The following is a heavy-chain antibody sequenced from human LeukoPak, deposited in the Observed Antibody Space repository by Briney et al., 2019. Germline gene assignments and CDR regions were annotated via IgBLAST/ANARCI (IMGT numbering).Heavy chain of an antibody. D-gene: IGHD6-19*01. CDR1: GFTFSSYS. V-gene: IGHV3-9*01. CDR2: ISWNSGSI. J-gene: IGHJ4*02. Sequence: GGSLRLSCAASGFTFSSYSMNWVRQAPGKGLEWVSGISWNSGSIGYADSVKGRFTISRDNAKNSLYLQMNSLRAEDTALYYCAKPFYSSGWYGFDYWGQGTLVTVSS. CDR3: AKPFYSSGWYGFDY.